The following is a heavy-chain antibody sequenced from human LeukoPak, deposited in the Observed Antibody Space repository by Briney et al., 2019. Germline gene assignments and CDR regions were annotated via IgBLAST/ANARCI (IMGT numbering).Heavy chain of an antibody. J-gene: IGHJ4*02. CDR2: INPNSGGT. V-gene: IGHV1-2*02. D-gene: IGHD6-19*01. CDR3: ARVIGGSGWYDY. CDR1: GYTFTDYY. Sequence: ASVKVSCQASGYTFTDYYMHWVRQAPGQGLEWVGWINPNSGGTNYAQKFQGRVTMTRDTSISTAYMELSRLRSDDTAVYYCARVIGGSGWYDYWGQGTLVTVSS.